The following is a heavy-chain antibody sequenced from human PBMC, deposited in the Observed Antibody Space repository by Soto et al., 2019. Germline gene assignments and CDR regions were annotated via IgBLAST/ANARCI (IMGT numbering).Heavy chain of an antibody. J-gene: IGHJ4*02. CDR2: FDPEDGET. D-gene: IGHD3-3*01. CDR1: GYTLTELS. Sequence: GASVKVSCKVSGYTLTELSMHCVRQAPGKGLEWMGGFDPEDGETIYAQKFQGRVTMTEDTSTDTAYMELSSLRSEDTAVYYCATAPIITIFGVVSPFDYWGQGTLVTVSS. V-gene: IGHV1-24*01. CDR3: ATAPIITIFGVVSPFDY.